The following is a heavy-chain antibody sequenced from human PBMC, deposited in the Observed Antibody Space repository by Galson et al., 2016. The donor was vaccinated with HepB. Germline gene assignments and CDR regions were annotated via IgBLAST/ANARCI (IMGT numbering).Heavy chain of an antibody. Sequence: PALVKPTQTLTLTCTLSGFSVSTSGVGVAWIRQPPGKALEWLALIYWDNDKRYRPSLRSRLSISKDTSKNQVVLPMTNMDPEDTGTYYCANRRTPRDLGSGDGTLDYWGRGTPVIVS. CDR3: ANRRTPRDLGSGDGTLDY. D-gene: IGHD3-10*01. J-gene: IGHJ4*02. CDR1: GFSVSTSGVG. V-gene: IGHV2-5*02. CDR2: IYWDNDK.